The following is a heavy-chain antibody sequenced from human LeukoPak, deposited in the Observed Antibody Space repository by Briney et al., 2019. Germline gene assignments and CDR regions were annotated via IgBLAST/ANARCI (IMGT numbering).Heavy chain of an antibody. CDR3: AKGYYGSGSYGWFDY. CDR1: GFIFSSYG. D-gene: IGHD3-10*01. V-gene: IGHV3-23*01. J-gene: IGHJ4*02. Sequence: GGSLRLSCVASGFIFSSYGMSWVRQAPGKGLEWVSGIRGSGDRTYYADSVEGRFTISRDNSKNTLFLHMNSLRAEDTAVYSCAKGYYGSGSYGWFDYWGQGTLVTVSS. CDR2: IRGSGDRT.